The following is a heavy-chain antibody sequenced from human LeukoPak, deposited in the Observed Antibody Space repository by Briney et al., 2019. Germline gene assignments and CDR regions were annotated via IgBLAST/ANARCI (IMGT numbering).Heavy chain of an antibody. CDR3: ARDPGEIVGAMANWFDP. Sequence: ASVKVSCKASGYTFTGYYMHWVRQAPGQGLEWMGWINPNSGGTNYAQKFQGRVTMTRDTSISTAYMELSRLRSDDTAVYYCARDPGEIVGAMANWFDPWGQGTLVTVPS. V-gene: IGHV1-2*02. D-gene: IGHD1-26*01. J-gene: IGHJ5*02. CDR1: GYTFTGYY. CDR2: INPNSGGT.